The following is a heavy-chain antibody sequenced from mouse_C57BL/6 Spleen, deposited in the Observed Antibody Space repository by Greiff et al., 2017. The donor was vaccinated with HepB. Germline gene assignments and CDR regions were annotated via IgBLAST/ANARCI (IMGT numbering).Heavy chain of an antibody. Sequence: EVQGVESGGGLVKPGGSLKLSCAASGFTFSDYGMHWVRQAPEKGLEWVAYISSGSSTNYYADTVKGRFTISRDNAKNTLFLQMTSLRSEDTAMYYCAKYDYDDAMDYWGQGTSVTVSS. CDR3: AKYDYDDAMDY. V-gene: IGHV5-17*01. J-gene: IGHJ4*01. CDR1: GFTFSDYG. CDR2: ISSGSSTN. D-gene: IGHD2-4*01.